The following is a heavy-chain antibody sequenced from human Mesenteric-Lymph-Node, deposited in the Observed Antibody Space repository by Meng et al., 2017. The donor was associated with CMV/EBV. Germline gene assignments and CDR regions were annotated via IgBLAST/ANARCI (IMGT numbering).Heavy chain of an antibody. Sequence: GESLKISCAASGFRFSNFAMSWVRQAPGKGLDWVSGITVRGTSAYYADSVKGRFTISRDNSKNTLYLQMNSLRAEDTAVYYCARTLKYSSSSYFDYWGQGTLVTVSS. V-gene: IGHV3-23*01. CDR1: GFRFSNFA. D-gene: IGHD6-6*01. J-gene: IGHJ4*02. CDR2: ITVRGTSA. CDR3: ARTLKYSSSSYFDY.